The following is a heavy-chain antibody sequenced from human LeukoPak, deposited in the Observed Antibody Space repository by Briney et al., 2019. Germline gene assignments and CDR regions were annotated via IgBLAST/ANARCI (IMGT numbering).Heavy chain of an antibody. CDR3: ARGVYSSSWYDPRMNYYYMDV. CDR2: INPNSGGT. D-gene: IGHD6-13*01. CDR1: GYTFTGCY. J-gene: IGHJ6*03. V-gene: IGHV1-2*02. Sequence: GASVKVSCKASGYTFTGCYMHWVRQAPGQGLEWMGWINPNSGGTNYAQKFQGRVTMTRDTSISTAYMELSRLRSDDTAVYYCARGVYSSSWYDPRMNYYYMDVWGKGTTVTVSS.